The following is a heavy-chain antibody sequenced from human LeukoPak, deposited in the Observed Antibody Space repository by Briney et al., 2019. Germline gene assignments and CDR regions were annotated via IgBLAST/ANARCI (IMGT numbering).Heavy chain of an antibody. Sequence: PGGSLRLSCAASGFSFTSYWMTWVRQAPGKGLEWVANIKQDESEKFYGDSVKGRFTISRDNAKNSLHLQMNSLRVDDTAVYYCVREGELVGNWLDPWGQGTLVTVSS. D-gene: IGHD3-10*01. J-gene: IGHJ5*02. CDR2: IKQDESEK. CDR3: VREGELVGNWLDP. V-gene: IGHV3-7*01. CDR1: GFSFTSYW.